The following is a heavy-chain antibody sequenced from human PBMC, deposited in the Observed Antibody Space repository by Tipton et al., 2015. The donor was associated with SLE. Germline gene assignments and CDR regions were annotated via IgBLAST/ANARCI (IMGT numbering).Heavy chain of an antibody. D-gene: IGHD1-14*01. Sequence: TLSLTCSVSGASISSGTYYWTWIRRPAGKGLEWIGRIYMFGNTNYNPSLKSRVTISVDTSKNQFSLKLSSVTAADTAVYYCARDLRSGGYYYYYYMDVWGKGTTVTVSS. CDR1: GASISSGTYY. CDR3: ARDLRSGGYYYYYYMDV. J-gene: IGHJ6*03. V-gene: IGHV4-61*02. CDR2: IYMFGNT.